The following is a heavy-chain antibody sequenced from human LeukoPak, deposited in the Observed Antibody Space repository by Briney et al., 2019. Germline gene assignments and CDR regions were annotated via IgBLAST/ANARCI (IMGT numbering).Heavy chain of an antibody. CDR3: ARDRPKYYYDSSGYYYDAFDI. V-gene: IGHV1-18*01. D-gene: IGHD3-22*01. J-gene: IGHJ3*02. CDR1: GYTFTSYG. CDR2: ISAYHGNT. Sequence: ASVKVSCKASGYTFTSYGITWVRQAPGQGLEWVGWISAYHGNTNYAQKLQGRVTMTTDTSTSTAYMELRSLRSDDTAVYYCARDRPKYYYDSSGYYYDAFDIWGQGTMVTVSS.